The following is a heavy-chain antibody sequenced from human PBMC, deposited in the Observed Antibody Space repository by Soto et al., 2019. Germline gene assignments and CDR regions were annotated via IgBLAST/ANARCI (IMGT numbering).Heavy chain of an antibody. D-gene: IGHD3-10*01. J-gene: IGHJ4*02. CDR1: GYTFTSYD. CDR2: MNPNSGNT. Sequence: ASVKVSCKASGYTFTSYDINWVRQATGQGLEWMGWMNPNSGNTGYAQKFQGRVTMTRNTSISTAYMELSSLRSEDTAVYYCARVTYYYGSGSYYHWGYWGQGTLVTVSS. V-gene: IGHV1-8*01. CDR3: ARVTYYYGSGSYYHWGY.